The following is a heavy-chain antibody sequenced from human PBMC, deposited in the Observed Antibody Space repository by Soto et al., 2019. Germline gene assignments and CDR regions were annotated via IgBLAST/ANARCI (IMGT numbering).Heavy chain of an antibody. J-gene: IGHJ4*02. CDR2: IYYSGST. CDR3: ARDQNCSGGSCYPVFDY. CDR1: GGSVSSGSYY. V-gene: IGHV4-61*01. Sequence: QVPLQESGPGLVKPSETLSLTCTVSGGSVSSGSYYWSWIRQPPGKGLEWIGYIYYSGSTNYNPSLKSRVTISVDTSKNQFSLKLSSEDAADTAVYYCARDQNCSGGSCYPVFDYWGQGTPGTVSS. D-gene: IGHD2-15*01.